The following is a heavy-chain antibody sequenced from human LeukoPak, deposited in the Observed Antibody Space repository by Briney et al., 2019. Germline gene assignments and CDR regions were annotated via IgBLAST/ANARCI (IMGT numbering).Heavy chain of an antibody. CDR3: ANSPPTAYCSGGSCYDYYMDV. CDR2: IDSSGGYM. CDR1: GFTFNTYS. Sequence: GGSLRLSCEASGFTFNTYSMNWARQAPGKGLEWVSSIDSSGGYMFYADSVKGRFIISRDNAKDSLYLQMNSLRAEDTAVYYCANSPPTAYCSGGSCYDYYMDVWGKGTTVTVSS. J-gene: IGHJ6*03. D-gene: IGHD2-15*01. V-gene: IGHV3-21*06.